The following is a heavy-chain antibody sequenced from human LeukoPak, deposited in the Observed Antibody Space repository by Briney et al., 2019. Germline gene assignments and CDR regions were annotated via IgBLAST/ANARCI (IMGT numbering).Heavy chain of an antibody. CDR1: GYTFTSYG. J-gene: IGHJ4*02. D-gene: IGHD5-18*01. V-gene: IGHV1-18*01. CDR3: ARSPQSRGYSYGYFLGDYFDY. CDR2: ISAYNGNT. Sequence: ASVKVSCKASGYTFTSYGISWVRQAPGQGLEWMGWISAYNGNTNYAQKLQGRVTMTTDTSTSTAYMELRSLRSDDTAVYYCARSPQSRGYSYGYFLGDYFDYWGQGTLVTVSS.